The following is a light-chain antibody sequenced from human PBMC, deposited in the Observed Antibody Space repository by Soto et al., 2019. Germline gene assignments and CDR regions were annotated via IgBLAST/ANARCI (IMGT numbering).Light chain of an antibody. CDR3: SSYTSSSSYV. CDR2: DVS. J-gene: IGLJ1*01. V-gene: IGLV2-14*03. CDR1: SSDVGGYKY. Sequence: QSALTQPASVSGSPGQSITISCTGTSSDVGGYKYVSWYQQYPGKAPKLMIYDVSNRPSGVSNRFSGSKSGNTASLTISGLQAEGEADYYCSSYTSSSSYVFGTGTKVTVL.